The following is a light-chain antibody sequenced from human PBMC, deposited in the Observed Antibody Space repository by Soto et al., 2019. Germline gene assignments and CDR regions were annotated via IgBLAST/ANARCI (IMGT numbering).Light chain of an antibody. V-gene: IGLV1-40*01. Sequence: QSVLTQPPSVSGAPGQRVTISCTGSSSNIGAGYDVHWYQQLPGTAPKRLIYGNSNRPSGVPDRFSGSKSGTSASLAITGLQAEDEADYYCQSYYSSLSGWVFGGGTKLTVL. CDR3: QSYYSSLSGWV. J-gene: IGLJ3*02. CDR2: GNS. CDR1: SSNIGAGYD.